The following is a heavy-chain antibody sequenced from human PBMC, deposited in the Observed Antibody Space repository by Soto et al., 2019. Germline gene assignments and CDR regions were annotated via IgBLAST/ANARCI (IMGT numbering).Heavy chain of an antibody. CDR3: AKDPRAGHYYDSSGYLDY. CDR1: GFTFSSYG. J-gene: IGHJ4*02. Sequence: QVQLVESGGGVVQPGRSLRLSCAASGFTFSSYGMHWVRQAPGKGLEWVAVISYDGCNKYYADSVKGRFTISRDNSKNTLYLQMNSLRAEDTAVYYCAKDPRAGHYYDSSGYLDYWGQGTLVTVSS. V-gene: IGHV3-30*18. CDR2: ISYDGCNK. D-gene: IGHD3-22*01.